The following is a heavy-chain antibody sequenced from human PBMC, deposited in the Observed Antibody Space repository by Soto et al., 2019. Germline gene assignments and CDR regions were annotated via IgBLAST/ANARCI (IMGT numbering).Heavy chain of an antibody. D-gene: IGHD3-3*01. J-gene: IGHJ6*02. CDR2: INSDGSST. Sequence: GGSLRLSCAASGFTFSSYWMHWVRQAPGKGLVWVSRINSDGSSTSYADSVKGRFTISRDNAKNTLYLQMNSLRAEDTAVYYCARGRDSYYDFWSGYYYYYGMDVWGQGTTVTVSS. V-gene: IGHV3-74*01. CDR1: GFTFSSYW. CDR3: ARGRDSYYDFWSGYYYYYGMDV.